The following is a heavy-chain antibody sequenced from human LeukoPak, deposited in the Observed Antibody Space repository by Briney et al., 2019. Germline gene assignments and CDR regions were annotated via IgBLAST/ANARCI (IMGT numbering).Heavy chain of an antibody. V-gene: IGHV1-69*13. CDR1: GGTFSSYA. CDR2: IIPIFGTA. CDR3: ARGGRQWLVQRTFDY. D-gene: IGHD6-19*01. Sequence: SVKVSCKAPGGTFSSYAISWVRQAPGQGLEWMGGIIPIFGTANYAQKFQGRVMITADESTSTAYMELSSLRSEDTAVYYCARGGRQWLVQRTFDYWGQGTLVTVSS. J-gene: IGHJ4*02.